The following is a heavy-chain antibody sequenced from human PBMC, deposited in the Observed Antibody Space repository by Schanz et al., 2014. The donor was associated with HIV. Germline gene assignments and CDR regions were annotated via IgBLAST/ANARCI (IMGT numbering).Heavy chain of an antibody. J-gene: IGHJ5*02. Sequence: QVQVQESGPGLVKPSETLSLTCTVSGGSISTGGYYWAWLRQPPGKGRERIGYIYDSGTTSQSPHLKSRGVISIDTSKAQFALRLPSVTAADTAIYYCARQVDFTSDLWGQGTLVTVS. D-gene: IGHD2-2*01. CDR2: IYDSGTT. CDR1: GGSISTGGYY. CDR3: ARQVDFTSDL. V-gene: IGHV4-30-4*01.